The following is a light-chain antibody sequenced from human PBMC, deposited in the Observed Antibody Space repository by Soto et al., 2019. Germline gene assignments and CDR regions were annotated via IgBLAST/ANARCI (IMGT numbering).Light chain of an antibody. Sequence: QSVLTQPPSVSGAPGRRVTISCTGSSSNIGAGYDVHWYQQFPGTAPKLLIFGDNNRPSGVPDRFSGSKSGTSASLAITGLQAEDEADYYCGGWDDSLSGPVFGGGTKLTVL. CDR3: GGWDDSLSGPV. J-gene: IGLJ2*01. V-gene: IGLV1-40*01. CDR2: GDN. CDR1: SSNIGAGYD.